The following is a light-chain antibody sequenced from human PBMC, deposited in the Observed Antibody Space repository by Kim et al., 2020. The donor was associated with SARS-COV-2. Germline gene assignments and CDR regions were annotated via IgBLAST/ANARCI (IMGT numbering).Light chain of an antibody. CDR3: SSWYDSLTGFYV. CDR1: SSNIGCNN. Sequence: QSVLIQPPSTSGSPGQTVTISCSGSSSNIGCNNVFCHRHLPGTAPKLLIYRNRQRRSGAPARFSGSTSGTSASLTISGLRSEDEGDYFCSSWYDSLTGFYVFGSGTKVTVL. V-gene: IGLV1-47*01. J-gene: IGLJ1*01. CDR2: RNR.